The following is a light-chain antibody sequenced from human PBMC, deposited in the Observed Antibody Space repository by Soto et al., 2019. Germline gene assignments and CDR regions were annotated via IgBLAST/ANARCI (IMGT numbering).Light chain of an antibody. CDR2: DTS. J-gene: IGKJ5*01. Sequence: DIVLTQSPGTLSLSPCERSTLSCRASQSLTNSFIAWYQQKPGQAPRLLIYDTSSRATGIPDRFSGSGSGTDFTLTISRLEPEDFAVFFCQQYGTSEIIFGQGTRLEI. V-gene: IGKV3-20*01. CDR3: QQYGTSEII. CDR1: QSLTNSF.